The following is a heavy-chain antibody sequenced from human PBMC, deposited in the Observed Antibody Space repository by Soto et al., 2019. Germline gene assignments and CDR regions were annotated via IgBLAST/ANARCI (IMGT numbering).Heavy chain of an antibody. CDR2: ISSSSSYI. Sequence: GGSLRLSCAASGFTFSSYSMNWVRQAPGKGLEWVSSISSSSSYIYYADSVKGRFTISRDNAKNSLYLQMNSLRAEDTAVYYCARDPRRYYGSGGNPPFDPWGQGTLVTVSS. CDR1: GFTFSSYS. V-gene: IGHV3-21*01. J-gene: IGHJ5*02. CDR3: ARDPRRYYGSGGNPPFDP. D-gene: IGHD3-10*01.